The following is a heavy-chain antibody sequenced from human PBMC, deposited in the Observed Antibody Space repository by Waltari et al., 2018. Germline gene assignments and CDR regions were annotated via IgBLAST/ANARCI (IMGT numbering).Heavy chain of an antibody. CDR3: ARGTNPFGY. J-gene: IGHJ4*02. CDR1: GGSLRDYY. V-gene: IGHV4-59*13. Sequence: QVQLQESGPGLVKPSETLSLTCTVSGGSLRDYYWSWIRQFPGQGLEWIGYIYYTGSTNYHPSLRSRVTISVDTSRNQFSLKVSSVTAADTAVYYCARGTNPFGYWGQGTLVTVSS. CDR2: IYYTGST.